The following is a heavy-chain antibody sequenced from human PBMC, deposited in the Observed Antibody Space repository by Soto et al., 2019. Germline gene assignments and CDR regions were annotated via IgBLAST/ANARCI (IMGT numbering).Heavy chain of an antibody. V-gene: IGHV4-59*01. Sequence: PSETLALTCTVSGDSIGRYYWNWIRQPPGRGLEWIGYIFYSGATEYNPSLNNRVTISLDTSKNQFSLKVTSVTAADTAVYHCARFRGDSFAFDYWGQGSLVXVSS. CDR1: GDSIGRYY. D-gene: IGHD2-21*02. CDR2: IFYSGAT. J-gene: IGHJ4*02. CDR3: ARFRGDSFAFDY.